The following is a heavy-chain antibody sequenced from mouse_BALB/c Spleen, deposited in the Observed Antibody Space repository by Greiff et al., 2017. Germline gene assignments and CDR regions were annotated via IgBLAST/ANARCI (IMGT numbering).Heavy chain of an antibody. Sequence: EVQVVESGGGLVKPGGSLKLSCAASGFTFSDYYMYWVRQTPEKRLEWVATISDGGSYTYYPDSVKGRFTISRDNAKNNLYLQMSSLKSEDTAMYYCARRGQTDAMDYWGQGTSVTVSS. J-gene: IGHJ4*01. D-gene: IGHD4-1*01. CDR3: ARRGQTDAMDY. CDR2: ISDGGSYT. V-gene: IGHV5-4*02. CDR1: GFTFSDYY.